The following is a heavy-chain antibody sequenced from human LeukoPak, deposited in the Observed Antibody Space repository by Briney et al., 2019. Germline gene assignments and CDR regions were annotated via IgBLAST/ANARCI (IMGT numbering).Heavy chain of an antibody. Sequence: SETLSLTCTVSGGSLSGYYWNWIRQPPGKGPEWIGYIDYSGNTGSNPPLRSRVTISVDTSNNQFSLKLRSMTAADTAVYYCARVSAYYWAFDSWGRGTLVTVSS. CDR3: ARVSAYYWAFDS. J-gene: IGHJ4*02. V-gene: IGHV4-59*01. CDR1: GGSLSGYY. CDR2: IDYSGNT. D-gene: IGHD3-22*01.